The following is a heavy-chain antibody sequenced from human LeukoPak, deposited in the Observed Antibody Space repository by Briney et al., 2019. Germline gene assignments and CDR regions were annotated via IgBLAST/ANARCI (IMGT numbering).Heavy chain of an antibody. J-gene: IGHJ3*02. CDR2: ISYDGSNK. CDR1: GFTFSSYA. D-gene: IGHD2-8*02. CDR3: ARSWSEDDAFDI. V-gene: IGHV3-30-3*01. Sequence: PGGSLRLSCAASGFTFSSYAMHWVRQAPGKGLEWVAVISYDGSNKYYADSVKDRFTISRDNSKNTLYLQMNSLRAEDTAVYYCARSWSEDDAFDIWGQGTMVTVSS.